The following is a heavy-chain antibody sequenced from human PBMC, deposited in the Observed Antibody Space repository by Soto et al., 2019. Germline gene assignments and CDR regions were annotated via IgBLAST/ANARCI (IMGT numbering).Heavy chain of an antibody. CDR2: IYYSGST. V-gene: IGHV4-31*03. CDR1: GGSISSGGYY. J-gene: IGHJ6*02. Sequence: SETLSLTCTVSGGSISSGGYYWSWIRQHPGKGLEWIGYIYYSGSTYYNPSLKSRVTISVDTSKNQFSLKLSSVTAADTAVYYCARERFYEFWSGPPTGGMDVWGQGTTVTVSS. CDR3: ARERFYEFWSGPPTGGMDV. D-gene: IGHD3-3*01.